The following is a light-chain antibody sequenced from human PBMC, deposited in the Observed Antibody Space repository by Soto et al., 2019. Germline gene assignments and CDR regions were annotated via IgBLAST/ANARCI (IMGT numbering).Light chain of an antibody. CDR3: KRYNNWPWT. CDR2: DEY. V-gene: IGKV1-39*02. Sequence: DIKMTQSPSSLSSSVGDRVTSTRRASQSMSSYLNWYQQKPGKAHKLLIYDEYSLQSGVKERFSGSGSGTEFTLTIRSMQSEDVAVDYCKRYNNWPWTLGHGHKVDIK. CDR1: QSMSSY. J-gene: IGKJ1*01.